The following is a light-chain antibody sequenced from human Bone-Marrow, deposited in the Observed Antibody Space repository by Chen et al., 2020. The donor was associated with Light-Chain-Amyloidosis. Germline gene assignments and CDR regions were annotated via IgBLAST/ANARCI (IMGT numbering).Light chain of an antibody. J-gene: IGLJ2*01. CDR2: RDT. CDR1: DLPTKY. Sequence: SYEPTQPPSVSVSPGQTARITCSGDDLPTKYAYWYQQKPGQAPVLVIHRDTERPSAISERFSGSSSGTKATLTISGVQAEDEADYHCQAADSSGTYEVIFGGGTKLTVL. CDR3: QAADSSGTYEVI. V-gene: IGLV3-25*03.